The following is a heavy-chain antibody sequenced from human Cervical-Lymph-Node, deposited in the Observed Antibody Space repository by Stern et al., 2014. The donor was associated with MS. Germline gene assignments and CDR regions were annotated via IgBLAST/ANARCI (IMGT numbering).Heavy chain of an antibody. D-gene: IGHD3-10*01. CDR2: ISYDGSDK. CDR3: AREMTMIRGVNPYYYGMDV. CDR1: GFTFSSYG. V-gene: IGHV3-30-3*01. J-gene: IGHJ6*02. Sequence: VQLVESGGGVVQPGESLRLSCAASGFTFSSYGMHWVRQTPGTGLEWVAVISYDGSDKYYAKSVKGRFTVSRDNSKNILYLQMNSLRADDTAVYYCAREMTMIRGVNPYYYGMDVWGQGTTVTVSS.